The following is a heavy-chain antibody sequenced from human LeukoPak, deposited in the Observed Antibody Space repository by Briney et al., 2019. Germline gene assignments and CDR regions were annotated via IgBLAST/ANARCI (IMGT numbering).Heavy chain of an antibody. CDR1: GYTFTGFY. V-gene: IGHV1-2*02. Sequence: ASVTVSCKASGYTFTGFYIHWVRQAPGQGLEWMGWINPNSGGTNYAQKFQGRVTMTRDSSISTAYMELSRLSSDDTAVYYCATARDILTTISVGGFDYWGQGTLVTVSS. D-gene: IGHD5-12*01. J-gene: IGHJ4*02. CDR3: ATARDILTTISVGGFDY. CDR2: INPNSGGT.